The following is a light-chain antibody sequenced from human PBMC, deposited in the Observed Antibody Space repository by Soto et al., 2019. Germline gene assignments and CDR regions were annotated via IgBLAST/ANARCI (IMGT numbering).Light chain of an antibody. J-gene: IGKJ5*01. CDR2: GAS. CDR3: QQSYSDPPIA. V-gene: IGKV1-39*01. CDR1: QTISNF. Sequence: DIQMTQSPSSLSAPVGDRVTITCRASQTISNFLNWYQQKPGKAPKLLIYGASSLQSGVPPRFSGSGSGTDFTLTISSLQPEDFATYYCQQSYSDPPIAFGQGKRLEIK.